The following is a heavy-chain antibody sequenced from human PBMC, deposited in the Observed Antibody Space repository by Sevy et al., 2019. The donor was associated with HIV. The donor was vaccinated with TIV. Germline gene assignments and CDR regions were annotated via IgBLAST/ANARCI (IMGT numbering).Heavy chain of an antibody. V-gene: IGHV7-4-1*02. J-gene: IGHJ4*02. D-gene: IGHD5-18*01. CDR2: INTNPGNP. CDR3: ARGDNSYGYNTGHQARDY. Sequence: ASVKVSCKASGYTFTSYAMNWVRQAPGQGLEWMGWINTNPGNPTYAQGFTGRFVFSLDTSVSTAYLQISSLKAEDTAVYYCARGDNSYGYNTGHQARDYWGQGTLVTVSS. CDR1: GYTFTSYA.